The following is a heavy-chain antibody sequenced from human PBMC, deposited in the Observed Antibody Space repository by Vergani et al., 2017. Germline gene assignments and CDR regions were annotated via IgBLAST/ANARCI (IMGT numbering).Heavy chain of an antibody. V-gene: IGHV1-69*02. D-gene: IGHD5-18*01. CDR1: GGTFSSYT. CDR3: ARGHTAMVRGAFDI. J-gene: IGHJ3*02. Sequence: QVQLVQSGAEVKKPGSSVKVSCKASGGTFSSYTISWVRQAPGQGLEWMGRIIPILGIANYAQKFQGRVTITADKSTSTAYMELSSLRSEDTAVYYCARGHTAMVRGAFDIWGQGTMVTVSS. CDR2: IIPILGIA.